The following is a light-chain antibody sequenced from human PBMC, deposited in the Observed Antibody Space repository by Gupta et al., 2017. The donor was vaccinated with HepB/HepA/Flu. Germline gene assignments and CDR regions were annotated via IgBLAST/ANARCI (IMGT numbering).Light chain of an antibody. Sequence: EIVMTQSPATLSVSPGERATLSCRASQSVSSNLDWFQQKPGQAPRLLIYGASTRATCIPARFSGSGSGTEFTLTISSLQSEDFAVYYCQQYNNWPLTFGQGTKVEIK. V-gene: IGKV3-15*01. CDR1: QSVSSN. J-gene: IGKJ1*01. CDR3: QQYNNWPLT. CDR2: GAS.